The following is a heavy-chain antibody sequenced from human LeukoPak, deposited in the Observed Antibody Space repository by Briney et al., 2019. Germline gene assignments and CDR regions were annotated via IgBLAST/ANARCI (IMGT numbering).Heavy chain of an antibody. J-gene: IGHJ5*02. V-gene: IGHV4-30-4*01. CDR1: GVSITTGDYY. CDR3: ASQGSGQGSLNWFDP. CDR2: VYHSGGT. Sequence: SETPSLTCTVSGVSITTGDYYWSWIRLSPGKGLELIGHVYHSGGTYYNPSLESRVTMSMDTSKNQFSLILTSVTAADTAVYYCASQGSGQGSLNWFDPWGQGALVTVSS. D-gene: IGHD3-10*01.